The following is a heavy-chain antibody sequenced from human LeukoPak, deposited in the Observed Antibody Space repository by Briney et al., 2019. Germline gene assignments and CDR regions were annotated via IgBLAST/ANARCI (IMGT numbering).Heavy chain of an antibody. CDR2: ISYTGST. D-gene: IGHD3-10*01. CDR3: ARDDYRGVTNFDP. J-gene: IGHJ5*02. Sequence: SETLSLTCTVSGGSISPYFWSWMRQTPGKGLEWIGYISYTGSTNYNPALKSRVTISVDTSKNQFSLRLNSVTTADTAVYYCARDDYRGVTNFDPWGQGTLVTVSS. V-gene: IGHV4-59*01. CDR1: GGSISPYF.